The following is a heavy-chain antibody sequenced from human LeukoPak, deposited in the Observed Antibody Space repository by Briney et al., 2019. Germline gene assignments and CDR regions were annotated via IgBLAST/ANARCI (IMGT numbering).Heavy chain of an antibody. V-gene: IGHV4-59*01. CDR2: IYYSGST. CDR3: ATPSWSRDGYVGAFDI. Sequence: PSETLSLTCTVSGGSISSYYWSWIRQPPGKGLEWIGYIYYSGSTNYNPSLKSRVTMSVDTSKNQFSLRLSSVTAADTAVYYCATPSWSRDGYVGAFDIWGQGTMVTVSS. CDR1: GGSISSYY. D-gene: IGHD5-24*01. J-gene: IGHJ3*02.